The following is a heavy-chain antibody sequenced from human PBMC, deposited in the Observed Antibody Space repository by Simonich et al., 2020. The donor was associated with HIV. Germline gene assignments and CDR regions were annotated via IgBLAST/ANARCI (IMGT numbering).Heavy chain of an antibody. CDR3: ARRHWSGWYYFDY. CDR2: IKQDGREK. CDR1: GFTFSSYW. V-gene: IGHV3-7*01. Sequence: EVQLVESGGGLVQPGGSLRLSCAASGFTFSSYWMSWVRQAPGKGLEWVANIKQDGREKYYVDSVKGRFTISRDNAKNSLYLQMNSLRAEDTAVYYCARRHWSGWYYFDYWGQGTLVTVSS. J-gene: IGHJ4*02. D-gene: IGHD6-19*01.